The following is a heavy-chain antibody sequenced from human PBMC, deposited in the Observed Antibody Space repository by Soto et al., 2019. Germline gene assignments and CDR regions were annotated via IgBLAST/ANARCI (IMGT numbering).Heavy chain of an antibody. V-gene: IGHV1-18*01. CDR2: ITAFSGDT. D-gene: IGHD6-13*01. CDR3: ARVLRIATAGDAFDI. Sequence: ASVKVSCKASGYTFTSYGFSWVRQAPGQGLEWMGWITAFSGDTKYAQSLQGRVTMTTDTSTSTAYMELRSLGSDDTAVYYCARVLRIATAGDAFDIWGQGTTVTVSS. J-gene: IGHJ3*02. CDR1: GYTFTSYG.